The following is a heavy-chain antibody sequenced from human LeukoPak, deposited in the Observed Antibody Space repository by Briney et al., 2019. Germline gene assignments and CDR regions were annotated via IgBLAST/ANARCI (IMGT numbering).Heavy chain of an antibody. CDR3: AKITKATTPNY. J-gene: IGHJ4*02. CDR1: GLTFSNYA. Sequence: GGSLRLSCAASGLTFSNYAMNWVRQASGRGLEWVSGITDSGRKTYYADSVKGRFSISRDNSKNTVYLQMSDLRAENTAVYYCAKITKATTPNYWGQGTLVTVSS. V-gene: IGHV3-23*01. CDR2: ITDSGRKT. D-gene: IGHD4-17*01.